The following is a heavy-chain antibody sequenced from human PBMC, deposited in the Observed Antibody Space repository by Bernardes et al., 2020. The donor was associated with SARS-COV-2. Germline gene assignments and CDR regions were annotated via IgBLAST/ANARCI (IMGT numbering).Heavy chain of an antibody. V-gene: IGHV3-21*06. J-gene: IGHJ6*02. D-gene: IGHD2-8*02. CDR3: ARGPYCPGGTCTFYGMDV. CDR1: GFTFSSYG. Sequence: GRSLRLSCAASGFTFSSYGLNWVRQAPGKGLEWVSSISSSASYKYYADSVKGRFTVSRDGAKNSLYLEMNRLRAEDTALYYCARGPYCPGGTCTFYGMDVWGQGTTVTVSS. CDR2: ISSSASYK.